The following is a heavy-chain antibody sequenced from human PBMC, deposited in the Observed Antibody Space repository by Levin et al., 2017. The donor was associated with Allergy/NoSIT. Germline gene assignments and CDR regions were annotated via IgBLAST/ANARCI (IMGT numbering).Heavy chain of an antibody. CDR2: IYYSGST. CDR1: GGSISSYY. D-gene: IGHD1-26*01. V-gene: IGHV4-59*01. Sequence: ESLKISCTVSGGSISSYYWSWIRQPPGKGLEWIGYIYYSGSTNYNPSLKSRVTISVDTSKNQFSLKLSSVTAADTAVYYCARDRGVGATNPFDYWGQGTLVTVSS. J-gene: IGHJ4*02. CDR3: ARDRGVGATNPFDY.